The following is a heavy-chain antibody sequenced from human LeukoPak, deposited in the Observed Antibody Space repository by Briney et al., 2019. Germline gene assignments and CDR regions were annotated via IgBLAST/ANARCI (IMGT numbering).Heavy chain of an antibody. Sequence: SETLSLTCAVSGYSISSGYYWGWIRQPPGKGLEWIGSISYSGSTYYNPSLKSRVTISVDTSKNQFSLKLSSVTAADTAVYYCASNHIVGAPDAFDIWGQGTMVTVSS. CDR1: GYSISSGYY. CDR2: ISYSGST. J-gene: IGHJ3*02. CDR3: ASNHIVGAPDAFDI. D-gene: IGHD1-26*01. V-gene: IGHV4-38-2*01.